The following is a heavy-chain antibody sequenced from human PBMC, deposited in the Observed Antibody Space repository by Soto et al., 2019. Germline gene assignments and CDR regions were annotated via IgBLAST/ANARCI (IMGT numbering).Heavy chain of an antibody. CDR1: SGPSSSHN. V-gene: IGHV4-59*08. J-gene: IGHJ6*02. Sequence: QVQLQQSGPGLVKPSETLSLTCSVSSGPSSSHNWGWIRQPPGRGLEWIGYVYSTGGTSYNPSLQSRVTISAATSTNHISLTLTSVPAADTAVYYCVRQGIGNLHGLVDVWGQGTTVRVSS. D-gene: IGHD1-1*01. CDR2: VYSTGGT. CDR3: VRQGIGNLHGLVDV.